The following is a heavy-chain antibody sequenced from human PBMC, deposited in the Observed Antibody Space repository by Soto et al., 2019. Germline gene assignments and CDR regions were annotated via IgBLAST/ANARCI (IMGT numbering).Heavy chain of an antibody. Sequence: GGSLRPSCEVSGFIFSMYSLSWVRQTPGKGLEWVAKIPQDGVDGHYADSVKGRFTITRDNGKNSLYLQMNNLRAEDTAVYYCARDHLILPAHDFFYGSDVWGRGATVTVSS. CDR2: IPQDGVDG. D-gene: IGHD2-21*02. J-gene: IGHJ6*02. V-gene: IGHV3-7*03. CDR3: ARDHLILPAHDFFYGSDV. CDR1: GFIFSMYS.